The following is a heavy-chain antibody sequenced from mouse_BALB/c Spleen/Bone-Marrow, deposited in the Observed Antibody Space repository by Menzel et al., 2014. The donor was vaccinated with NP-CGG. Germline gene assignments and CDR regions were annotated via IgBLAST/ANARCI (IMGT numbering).Heavy chain of an antibody. CDR2: ISSGGGST. Sequence: VQLKESGGGLVKPGGSLKLSCAASGFAFSSYDMFWVRQTPEKRLEWVAYISSGGGSTYYPDTVKGRFTISRDNAKNTLYLQMSSLKSEDTAMYYCARPLYYYGSSPFYAMDYWGQGTSVTVSS. CDR1: GFAFSSYD. V-gene: IGHV5-12-1*01. D-gene: IGHD1-1*01. CDR3: ARPLYYYGSSPFYAMDY. J-gene: IGHJ4*01.